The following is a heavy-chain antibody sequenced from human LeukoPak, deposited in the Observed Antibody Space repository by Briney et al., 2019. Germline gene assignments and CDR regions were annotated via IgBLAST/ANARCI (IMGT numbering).Heavy chain of an antibody. CDR3: ARLAGRDYYDSSGYYYFDY. D-gene: IGHD3-22*01. J-gene: IGHJ4*02. V-gene: IGHV4-59*01. CDR1: GGSISSYY. CDR2: IYYSGST. Sequence: SETLSLTCTVSGGSISSYYWSWIRQPPGKGLEWIGYIYYSGSTNYNPSLKSRVIISVDTSKNQFSLKLSSVTAADTAVYYCARLAGRDYYDSSGYYYFDYWGQGTLVTVSS.